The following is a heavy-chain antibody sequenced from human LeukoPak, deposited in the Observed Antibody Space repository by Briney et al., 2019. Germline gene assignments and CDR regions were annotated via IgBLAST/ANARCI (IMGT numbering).Heavy chain of an antibody. D-gene: IGHD6-13*01. J-gene: IGHJ6*03. V-gene: IGHV3-7*01. CDR2: IKQDGSEK. CDR1: GFTFSSYG. Sequence: GGSLRLSCAASGFTFSSYGMHWVRQAPGKGLEWVANIKQDGSEKYYVDSVKGRFTISRDNAKNSLYLQMNSLRAEDTAVYYCARDSSSWYEGFYYYYYYMDVWGKGTTVTVSS. CDR3: ARDSSSWYEGFYYYYYYMDV.